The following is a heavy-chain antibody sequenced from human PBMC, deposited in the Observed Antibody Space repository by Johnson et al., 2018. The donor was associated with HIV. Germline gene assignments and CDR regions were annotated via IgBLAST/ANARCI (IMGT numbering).Heavy chain of an antibody. D-gene: IGHD5-24*01. CDR2: ISYDGSNI. J-gene: IGHJ3*02. Sequence: QVQLVESGGGLVQPGGSLRLSCAASGFTFSSYWMSWVRQAPGKWLEWVAVISYDGSNIYYADSVKGRFTISRDNSKNTLYLQMNSRRAEDTAVYYCAREPPVEMATHDAFDIWGQGTMVTVSS. CDR3: AREPPVEMATHDAFDI. V-gene: IGHV3-30-3*01. CDR1: GFTFSSYW.